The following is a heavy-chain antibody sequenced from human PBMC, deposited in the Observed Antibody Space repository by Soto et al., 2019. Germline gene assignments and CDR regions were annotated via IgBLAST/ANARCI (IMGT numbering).Heavy chain of an antibody. V-gene: IGHV1-2*04. CDR2: INPNSGGT. CDR1: GYTFTGYY. D-gene: IGHD5-18*01. J-gene: IGHJ6*02. CDR3: ARGGHTAMVIYYYYGMDV. Sequence: ASVKVSCKASGYTFTGYYMHWVRQAPGQGLEWMGWINPNSGGTNYAQKFQGWVTMTRDTSISTAYMELRRLRSDDTAVYYCARGGHTAMVIYYYYGMDVWGQGTTVTVSS.